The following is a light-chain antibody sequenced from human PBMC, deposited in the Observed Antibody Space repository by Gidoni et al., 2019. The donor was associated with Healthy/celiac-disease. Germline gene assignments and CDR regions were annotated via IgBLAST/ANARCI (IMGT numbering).Light chain of an antibody. CDR3: QQRSNWPVVT. CDR2: DAS. V-gene: IGKV3-11*01. CDR1: QSVSSY. J-gene: IGKJ1*01. Sequence: EIVLTQSPATLSLSPGERATLSCRASQSVSSYLAWYQQKPGQAPRLLIYDASNRATGIPARFSGSGSGTDFTLTIRSLEPEDFAVYYCQQRSNWPVVTFGQGTKVEIK.